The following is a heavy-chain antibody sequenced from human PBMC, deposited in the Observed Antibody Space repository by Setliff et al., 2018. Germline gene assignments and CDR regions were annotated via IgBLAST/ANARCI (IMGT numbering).Heavy chain of an antibody. J-gene: IGHJ5*02. Sequence: PSETLSLTCNVSGVSITTFYWTWIRQPPGKGLEWIGFITYSGSANYHPSLKSRATISLDTSKNQFSLKLSSVTAADTAVYYCARVDDVGSGYENWIDPWGRGTLVTVSS. CDR2: ITYSGSA. CDR1: GVSITTFY. D-gene: IGHD3-22*01. CDR3: ARVDDVGSGYENWIDP. V-gene: IGHV4-59*12.